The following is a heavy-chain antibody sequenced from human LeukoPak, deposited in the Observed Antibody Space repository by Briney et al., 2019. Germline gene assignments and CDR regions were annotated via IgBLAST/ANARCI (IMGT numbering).Heavy chain of an antibody. CDR3: VRAEVGTTLKYYYYYMDV. D-gene: IGHD1-26*01. Sequence: GGSLRLSCAVSGFSFSSYWMSWVRQAPGKGLEWVAFIRYDGSNKYYADSVKGRFTISRDNSKNTLYLQMNSLRAEDTAVYYCVRAEVGTTLKYYYYYMDVWGKGTTVTVSS. CDR1: GFSFSSYW. CDR2: IRYDGSNK. V-gene: IGHV3-30*02. J-gene: IGHJ6*03.